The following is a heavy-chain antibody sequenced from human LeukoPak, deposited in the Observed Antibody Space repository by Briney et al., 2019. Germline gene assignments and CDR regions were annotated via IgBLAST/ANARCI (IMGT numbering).Heavy chain of an antibody. Sequence: ASVKVSCKASGYTFTGYYMHWVRQAPGQGLEWMGWINPNSGATNYAQKFQGRVTMTRDTSISTAYMELSRLRSDDTAVYYCARDVIAAAIGEFDYWGQGTLVTVSS. D-gene: IGHD6-13*01. CDR3: ARDVIAAAIGEFDY. CDR1: GYTFTGYY. V-gene: IGHV1-2*02. J-gene: IGHJ4*02. CDR2: INPNSGAT.